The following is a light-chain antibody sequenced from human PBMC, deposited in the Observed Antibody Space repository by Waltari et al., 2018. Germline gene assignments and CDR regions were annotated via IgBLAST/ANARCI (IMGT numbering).Light chain of an antibody. V-gene: IGKV1-9*01. CDR2: AAY. CDR1: QFTGSS. J-gene: IGKJ4*01. Sequence: TQLTQSPSSLSASVGDRVTITCRSSQFTGSSLAWYQQKPGKAPNLLIYAAYTLQDGVSPRFSGSASGTDFTHTISSLQPEDSATYYCQQVDSYPLTFGGGTQVDIK. CDR3: QQVDSYPLT.